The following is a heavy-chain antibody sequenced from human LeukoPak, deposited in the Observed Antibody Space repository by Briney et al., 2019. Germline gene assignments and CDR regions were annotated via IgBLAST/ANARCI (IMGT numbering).Heavy chain of an antibody. CDR2: IRFDGSNK. CDR3: AKDKAYGDYVNYYYYGMDV. D-gene: IGHD4-17*01. V-gene: IGHV3-30*02. Sequence: GGSLRLSCAASGFIFGSYGMHWVRQAPGKGLEWVAFIRFDGSNKYYADSVKGRFTISRDNSKNTLYLQMNSLRAEDTAVYYCAKDKAYGDYVNYYYYGMDVWGQGTTVTVSS. CDR1: GFIFGSYG. J-gene: IGHJ6*02.